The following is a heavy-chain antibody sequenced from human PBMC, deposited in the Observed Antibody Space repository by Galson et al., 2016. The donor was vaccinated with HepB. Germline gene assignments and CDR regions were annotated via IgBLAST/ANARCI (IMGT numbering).Heavy chain of an antibody. D-gene: IGHD1-26*01. CDR1: GLSFSNYE. CDR2: ISGGGETT. V-gene: IGHV3-48*03. Sequence: SLRLSCAASGLSFSNYEMNWVRQAPGKGLEWVAYISGGGETTYYADSVRGRFTISRDNARDSVFLQMTSLRVEDTARYYCARDALGTWDLTTWGQGTLVSVSS. CDR3: ARDALGTWDLTT. J-gene: IGHJ1*01.